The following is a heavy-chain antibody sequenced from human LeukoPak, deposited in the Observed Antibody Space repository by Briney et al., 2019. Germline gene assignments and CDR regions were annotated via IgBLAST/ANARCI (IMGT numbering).Heavy chain of an antibody. CDR3: ARAVYCSSTSCVRVYYYYYMDV. D-gene: IGHD2-2*01. Sequence: GGSLRLSCTVSGFTVSSNSMSWVRQAPGKGLEWVSFIYSNVTHYSDSVKGRFTISRDNSKNTLYLQMNSLRAEDTAVYYCARAVYCSSTSCVRVYYYYYMDVWGKGTTVTVSS. V-gene: IGHV3-53*01. J-gene: IGHJ6*03. CDR1: GFTVSSNS. CDR2: IYSNVT.